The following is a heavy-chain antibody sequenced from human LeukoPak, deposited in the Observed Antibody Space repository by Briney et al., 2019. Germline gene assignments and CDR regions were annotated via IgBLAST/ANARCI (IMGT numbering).Heavy chain of an antibody. CDR2: IYTSGST. J-gene: IGHJ6*03. Sequence: SETLSLTCTVSGGSISSYYWSWIRQPPRKGLEWIGRIYTSGSTNYNPSLKSRVTMSVDTSKNQFSLKLSSVTAADTAVYYCARCLKGSSTNLYYYYYMDVWGKGTTVTVSS. D-gene: IGHD2-2*01. CDR3: ARCLKGSSTNLYYYYYMDV. V-gene: IGHV4-4*07. CDR1: GGSISSYY.